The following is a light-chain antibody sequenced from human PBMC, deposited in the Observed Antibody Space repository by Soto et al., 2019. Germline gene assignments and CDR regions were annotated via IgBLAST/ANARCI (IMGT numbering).Light chain of an antibody. Sequence: QSVLTQPASVSGSRGQSITISCTGTSSDVGGYNYVSCYQQHPDKAPKRMIYEVTNRPSGVSNRFSGSKSANTASLTISGLQADDEADYYCSSYTRRNTWVFGGGTKLTVL. CDR1: SSDVGGYNY. CDR2: EVT. CDR3: SSYTRRNTWV. V-gene: IGLV2-14*01. J-gene: IGLJ3*02.